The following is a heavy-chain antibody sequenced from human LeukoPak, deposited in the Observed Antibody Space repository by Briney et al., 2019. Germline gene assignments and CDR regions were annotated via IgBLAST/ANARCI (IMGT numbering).Heavy chain of an antibody. D-gene: IGHD4/OR15-4a*01. CDR1: GLTVSSNS. J-gene: IGHJ4*02. Sequence: GGSLRLSCAASGLTVSSNSMSWVRQAPGKGLEWVSFIYSGGSTYYADTVKGRFTISRDNSKNTLYLQMNSLRADDTAVYYCARRAGAYSHPYDYWGQGTLVTVSS. CDR3: ARRAGAYSHPYDY. V-gene: IGHV3-53*01. CDR2: IYSGGST.